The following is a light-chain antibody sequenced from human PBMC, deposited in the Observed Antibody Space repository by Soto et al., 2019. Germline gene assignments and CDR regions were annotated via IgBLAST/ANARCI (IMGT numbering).Light chain of an antibody. V-gene: IGKV3-15*01. Sequence: EIVMTQYPATLSLSPVERDALSCRASQSINSELAWYQQKPGQPPRLLIYGASTRATGVPARFTGSESGSEFTLTISGLQSEDFAVYYCQQGHNWPLTFGQGTRLEI. CDR3: QQGHNWPLT. CDR1: QSINSE. J-gene: IGKJ2*01. CDR2: GAS.